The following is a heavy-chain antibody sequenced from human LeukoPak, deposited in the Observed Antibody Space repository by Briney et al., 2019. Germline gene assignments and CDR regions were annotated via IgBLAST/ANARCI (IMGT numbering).Heavy chain of an antibody. D-gene: IGHD6-13*01. V-gene: IGHV4-59*12. Sequence: SETLSLTCTVSGGSISSYYWSRIRQPPGKGLKWIGYIYYSGSTNYNPSLKSRVTISVDTSKNQFSLKPSSVTAADTAAYYCARDRGIAAGPFDYWGQGTLVTVSS. CDR1: GGSISSYY. CDR2: IYYSGST. CDR3: ARDRGIAAGPFDY. J-gene: IGHJ4*02.